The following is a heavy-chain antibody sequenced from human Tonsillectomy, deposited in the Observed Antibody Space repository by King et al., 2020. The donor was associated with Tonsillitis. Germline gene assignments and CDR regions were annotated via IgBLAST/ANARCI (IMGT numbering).Heavy chain of an antibody. D-gene: IGHD3-22*01. J-gene: IGHJ6*02. CDR1: GFTFSSYS. CDR2: ISSSSSTI. Sequence: VQLVESGGGLVQPGGSLRLSCAASGFTFSSYSMNWVRQAPGKGLEWVSYISSSSSTIYYADSVKGRFTISRDNAKNSLYLQMNSLRDEDTAVYYCAREVRDYYDSSGLNPYYYYGMDVWGQGTTVTVSS. V-gene: IGHV3-48*02. CDR3: AREVRDYYDSSGLNPYYYYGMDV.